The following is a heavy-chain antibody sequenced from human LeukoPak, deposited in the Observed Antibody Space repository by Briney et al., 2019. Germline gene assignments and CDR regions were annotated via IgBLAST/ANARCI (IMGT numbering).Heavy chain of an antibody. J-gene: IGHJ4*02. CDR2: IKPDTGAT. CDR3: ARDHDFGPDY. CDR1: GYSFTGYL. Sequence: ASVKVSCKASGYSFTGYLLHWLRQAPGQGLEWMGWIKPDTGATNFAQKFHGRLTMTTDTSISTGYMELRSLTSDDTAMYYCARDHDFGPDYWGQGTLVTVS. D-gene: IGHD4/OR15-4a*01. V-gene: IGHV1-2*02.